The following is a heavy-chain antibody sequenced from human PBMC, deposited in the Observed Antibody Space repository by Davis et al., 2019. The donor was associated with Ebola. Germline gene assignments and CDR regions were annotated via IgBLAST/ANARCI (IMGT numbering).Heavy chain of an antibody. D-gene: IGHD6-13*01. CDR1: GLTFSTYA. Sequence: GESLKISCAASGLTFSTYAMSWVRQAPGKGLEWVSALSDTAGNTYYADSVKGRFSISRDKSENTLYLHMDSLRAEDTAVYYCAKEWTAAPGHHCDYWGLGMDVWGQGTTVTVSS. CDR3: AKEWTAAPGHHCDYWGLGMDV. J-gene: IGHJ6*02. V-gene: IGHV3-23*01. CDR2: LSDTAGNT.